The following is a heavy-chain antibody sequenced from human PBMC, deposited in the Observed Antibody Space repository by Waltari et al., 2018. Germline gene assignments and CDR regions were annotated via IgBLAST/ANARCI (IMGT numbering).Heavy chain of an antibody. CDR1: GSSFTSYW. Sequence: EVQLVHSGAEVKKPGESLKISCKASGSSFTSYWLGWVRQMPGKGLEWMGIIYPGDSDTRYSPSFQGHVTISVDKSISTAYLQWSSLKASDTAMYYCARSRGPGGHIQFDYWGKGNLVTVSS. CDR3: ARSRGPGGHIQFDY. CDR2: IYPGDSDT. V-gene: IGHV5-51*03. J-gene: IGHJ4*02. D-gene: IGHD2-8*02.